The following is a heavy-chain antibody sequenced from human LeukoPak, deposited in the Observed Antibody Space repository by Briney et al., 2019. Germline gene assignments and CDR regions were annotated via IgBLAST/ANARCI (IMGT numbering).Heavy chain of an antibody. J-gene: IGHJ3*02. CDR1: GFSFSTSN. CDR3: ARDLAWDAFDI. V-gene: IGHV3-21*01. CDR2: ITSSGSAI. Sequence: GGSLTLSCAASGFSFSTSNMDWVRQAPGKGLEWVSSITSSGSAIYYTDSLKGRFTISRDNAKNSLYLQMNSLRADDTAVYYCARDLAWDAFDIWGQGTMVTVSS.